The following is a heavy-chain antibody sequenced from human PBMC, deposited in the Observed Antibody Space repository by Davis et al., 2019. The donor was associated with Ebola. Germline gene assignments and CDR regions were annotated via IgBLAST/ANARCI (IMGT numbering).Heavy chain of an antibody. Sequence: ASVKVSCKASGYTFTGYYMHWVRQAPGQGLEWMGWINPNSGGTNYAQKFQGRVTMTRDTSISTAYMELSRLRSDDTAVYYCARLAVAGGYFDYWGQGTPVTVSS. V-gene: IGHV1-2*02. CDR3: ARLAVAGGYFDY. D-gene: IGHD6-19*01. J-gene: IGHJ4*02. CDR1: GYTFTGYY. CDR2: INPNSGGT.